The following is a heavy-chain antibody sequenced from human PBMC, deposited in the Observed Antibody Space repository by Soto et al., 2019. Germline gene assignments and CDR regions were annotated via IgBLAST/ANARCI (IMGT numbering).Heavy chain of an antibody. J-gene: IGHJ4*02. CDR1: GYTFINYH. CDR3: AKSPRGEMATD. V-gene: IGHV1-18*01. D-gene: IGHD5-12*01. CDR2: INTYNGMT. Sequence: QVQLVQSGGEAKKPGASVTVSCKASGYTFINYHITWVRQAPGQGLEWMAWINTYNGMTDYAQRFQGRVTMTRDTSTSTAYMELRNPGSDDTAVYFCAKSPRGEMATDWGQGTLVTVSS.